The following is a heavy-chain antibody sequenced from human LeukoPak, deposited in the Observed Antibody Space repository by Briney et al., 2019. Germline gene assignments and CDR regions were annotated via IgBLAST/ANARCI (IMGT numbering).Heavy chain of an antibody. D-gene: IGHD5-18*01. CDR1: GGSISSYY. V-gene: IGHV4-59*01. J-gene: IGHJ4*02. CDR2: IYYSGST. Sequence: SETLSLTCTVSGGSISSYYWSWIRQPPGKGLEWIGYIYYSGSTNYNPSLKSRVTISVATSKNQFSLKLSSVTAADTAVYYCARWKQLRGYSYGYFDYWGQGTLVTVSS. CDR3: ARWKQLRGYSYGYFDY.